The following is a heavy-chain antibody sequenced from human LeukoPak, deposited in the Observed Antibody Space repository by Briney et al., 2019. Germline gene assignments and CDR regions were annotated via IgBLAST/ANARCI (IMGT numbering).Heavy chain of an antibody. J-gene: IGHJ3*02. V-gene: IGHV3-23*01. CDR3: AKDYYGSGSYAPRAFDI. Sequence: GGSLRLSCAASGFTFSSYAMSWVRQAPGKGLDWVSAISGSGGSTYYADSVKGRFTISRDNSKNTLYLQMNSLRAEDTAVYYCAKDYYGSGSYAPRAFDIWGQGTMVTVSS. D-gene: IGHD3-10*01. CDR1: GFTFSSYA. CDR2: ISGSGGST.